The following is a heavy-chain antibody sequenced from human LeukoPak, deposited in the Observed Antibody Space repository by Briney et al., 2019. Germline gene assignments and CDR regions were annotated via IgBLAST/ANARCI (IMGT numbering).Heavy chain of an antibody. CDR2: IYYSGST. CDR1: GGSISSSSYY. V-gene: IGHV4-39*01. CDR3: ARQWRQLVFRYYYYYMDV. J-gene: IGHJ6*03. D-gene: IGHD6-13*01. Sequence: SETLSLTCTVSGGSISSSSYYWGWIRQPPGKGLEWIGSIYYSGSTYYNPSLKSRVTISVDTSKNQFSLKLSSVIAADTAVYYCARQWRQLVFRYYYYYMDVWGKGTTVTISS.